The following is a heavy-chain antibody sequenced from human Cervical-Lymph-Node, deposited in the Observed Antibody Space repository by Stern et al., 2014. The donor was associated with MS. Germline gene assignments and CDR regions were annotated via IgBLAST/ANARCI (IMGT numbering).Heavy chain of an antibody. V-gene: IGHV4-59*01. CDR2: VYSSGGT. Sequence: QLQLQESGPGLVTPSGTLSLTCTVSVGSISGYYWSWIRQPPGKGLEWIGYVYSSGGTNYSPSLKSRVTISLDTSKNQVSLKLSSVSAADTAVYYCARFVFRSGYNWFHPWGQGTPVTVSS. CDR1: VGSISGYY. D-gene: IGHD3-3*01. CDR3: ARFVFRSGYNWFHP. J-gene: IGHJ5*02.